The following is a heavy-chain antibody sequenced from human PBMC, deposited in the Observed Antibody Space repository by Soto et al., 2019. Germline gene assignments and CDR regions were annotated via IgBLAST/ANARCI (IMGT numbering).Heavy chain of an antibody. D-gene: IGHD3-10*01. J-gene: IGHJ6*03. CDR3: ARHTTMVRGSDYYYYMDV. V-gene: IGHV4-30-4*01. Sequence: PSETLSLTCTVSGGSISSGDYYWSWIRQPPGKGLEWIGYIYYSGSTNYNPSLKSRVTISVDTSKNQFSLKLSSVTAADTAVYYCARHTTMVRGSDYYYYMDVWGKGTTVTVSS. CDR1: GGSISSGDYY. CDR2: IYYSGST.